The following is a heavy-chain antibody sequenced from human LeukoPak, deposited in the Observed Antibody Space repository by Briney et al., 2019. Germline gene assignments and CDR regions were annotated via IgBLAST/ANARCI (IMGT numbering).Heavy chain of an antibody. Sequence: RSQTRSLTCAVYAGSFSTYYWSWIRQPPRKWLEWNGEIIHSGSTNYNPSLKSRVTISVDTSKNQFSLKLSSVTAADTAVYYCARLLRFLEWPNHYYYMDVWGKGTTVTVSS. CDR2: IIHSGST. V-gene: IGHV4-34*12. J-gene: IGHJ6*03. D-gene: IGHD3-3*01. CDR1: AGSFSTYY. CDR3: ARLLRFLEWPNHYYYMDV.